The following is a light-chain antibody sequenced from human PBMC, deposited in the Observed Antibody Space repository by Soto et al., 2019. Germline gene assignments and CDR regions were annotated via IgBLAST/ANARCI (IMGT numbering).Light chain of an antibody. CDR1: SSDVGGYDY. CDR2: EVS. CDR3: SSYSISTAYL. V-gene: IGLV2-14*01. J-gene: IGLJ1*01. Sequence: QSALTQPASVSGSPGQSITISCTGTSSDVGGYDYVSWYQLHPGKAPKLMVFEVSNRPSGVSYRFSGSKSGNTASLTISGLQAEDEADYFCSSYSISTAYLFGTATKLTVL.